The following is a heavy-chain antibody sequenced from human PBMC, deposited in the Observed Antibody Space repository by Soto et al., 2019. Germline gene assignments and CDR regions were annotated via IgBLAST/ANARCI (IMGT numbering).Heavy chain of an antibody. D-gene: IGHD3-22*01. CDR2: IIPTLNIK. Sequence: VQLVQSEAEVKKPGSSVRVSCKASGDTFSRFTMSWLRQAPGQGLEWMGRIIPTLNIKNYAVKFQGRLTLTADKSTNIAYLDLSSLRSDDTAVYFCAREIVSFDTSGYLVVWGRGTLVTVSS. V-gene: IGHV1-69*02. CDR3: AREIVSFDTSGYLVV. CDR1: GDTFSRFT. J-gene: IGHJ2*01.